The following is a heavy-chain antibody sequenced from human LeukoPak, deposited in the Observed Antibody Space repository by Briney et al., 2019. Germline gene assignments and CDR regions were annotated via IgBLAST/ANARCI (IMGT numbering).Heavy chain of an antibody. D-gene: IGHD2-15*01. CDR1: GFTFNGYE. CDR2: ITSSGRTT. V-gene: IGHV3-48*03. J-gene: IGHJ4*02. CDR3: ARESPHCSGVSCFFDY. Sequence: GGSLRLSCAASGFTFNGYEMNWVRQAPGKGLEWVSYITSSGRTTSYADSVKGRFTISRDNAENSLSLQMNGLRAEDTAIYYCARESPHCSGVSCFFDYWGQGTLVTVSS.